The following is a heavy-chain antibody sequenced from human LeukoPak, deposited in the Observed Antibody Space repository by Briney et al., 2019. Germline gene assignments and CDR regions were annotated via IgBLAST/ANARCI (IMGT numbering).Heavy chain of an antibody. J-gene: IGHJ4*02. CDR2: ISWNSGSI. CDR3: TTDGIAVAGIDY. Sequence: GGSLRLSCAASGFTFDDYAMHWVRQAPGKGLEWVSGISWNSGSIGYADSVKGRFTISRDNAKNSLYLQMNSLKTEDTAVYYCTTDGIAVAGIDYWGQGTLVTVSS. CDR1: GFTFDDYA. V-gene: IGHV3-9*01. D-gene: IGHD6-19*01.